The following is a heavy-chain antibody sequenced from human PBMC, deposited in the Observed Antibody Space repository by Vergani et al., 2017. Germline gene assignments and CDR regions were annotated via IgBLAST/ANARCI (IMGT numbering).Heavy chain of an antibody. V-gene: IGHV1-69*01. CDR1: GYTFTGYY. CDR3: ARVSVAGTLGAFDI. CDR2: INPIFGTA. J-gene: IGHJ3*02. Sequence: QVQLVQSGAEVKRPGASVKVSCKASGYTFTGYYLHWVRLAPGQGLEWMGWINPIFGTANYAQKFQGRVTITADESTSTAYMELSSLRSEDTAVYYCARVSVAGTLGAFDIWGQGTMVTVSS. D-gene: IGHD6-19*01.